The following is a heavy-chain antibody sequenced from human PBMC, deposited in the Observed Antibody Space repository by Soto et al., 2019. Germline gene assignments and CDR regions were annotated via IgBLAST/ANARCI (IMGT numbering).Heavy chain of an antibody. V-gene: IGHV3-30*18. D-gene: IGHD6-19*01. CDR2: VSHDGRNT. CDR1: GFTFCDYA. CDR3: AKGGRQWLVTSDFNY. J-gene: IGHJ4*02. Sequence: GGSLRLSCAASGFTFCDYALHWVRQAPGKGLEWVAVVSHDGRNTHYADSVKGRFTISRDSSKNTVSLEMTSLRAEDTAVYYCAKGGRQWLVTSDFNYWGQGALVTVSS.